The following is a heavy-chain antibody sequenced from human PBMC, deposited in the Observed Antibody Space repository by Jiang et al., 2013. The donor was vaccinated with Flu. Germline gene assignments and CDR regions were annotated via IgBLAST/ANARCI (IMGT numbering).Heavy chain of an antibody. CDR3: AKQQSNYGYSAFDI. D-gene: IGHD3-10*01. CDR2: ISGSGGST. CDR1: GFTFSSYA. Sequence: RLSCAASGFTFSSYAMSWVRQAPGKGLEWVSGISGSGGSTYYADSVKGRFTISRDNSKNTLYLQMNSLRVEDTAVYYCAKQQSNYGYSAFDIWGQGTMVTVSS. V-gene: IGHV3-23*01. J-gene: IGHJ3*02.